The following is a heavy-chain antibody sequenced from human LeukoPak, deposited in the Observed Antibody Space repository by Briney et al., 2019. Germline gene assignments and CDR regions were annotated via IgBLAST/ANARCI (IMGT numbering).Heavy chain of an antibody. V-gene: IGHV3-30*18. CDR3: AKALGELTMPDY. J-gene: IGHJ4*02. CDR1: GFTFSSYG. D-gene: IGHD3-10*01. CDR2: ISYDGSNK. Sequence: GRSLRLSCAASGFTFSSYGMHWVRQAPGKGLEWVAVISYDGSNKYYADSVKGRFTISRDNSKNTLYLQMNSLRAEDTAVYYCAKALGELTMPDYWGQGTLVTVSS.